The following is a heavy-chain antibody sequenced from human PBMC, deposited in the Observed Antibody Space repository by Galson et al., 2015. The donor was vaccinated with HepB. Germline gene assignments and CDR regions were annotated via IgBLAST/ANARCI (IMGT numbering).Heavy chain of an antibody. V-gene: IGHV5-51*01. CDR2: IYPGDSDT. J-gene: IGHJ6*03. CDR1: GYSYTSYW. Sequence: QSGAEVTKAGESLKISCRSSGYSYTSYWIGWVRQMPGKGLEWMGIIYPGDSDTRYSPSFQGQVTISADRSISTAYLQWSSLKASDNAMYYCARLRSQTYYDFWSYIDVWGKGTTVTVSS. CDR3: ARLRSQTYYDFWSYIDV. D-gene: IGHD3/OR15-3a*01.